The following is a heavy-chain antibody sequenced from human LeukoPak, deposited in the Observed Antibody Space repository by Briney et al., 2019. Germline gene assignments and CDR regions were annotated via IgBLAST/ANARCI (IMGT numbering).Heavy chain of an antibody. V-gene: IGHV3-7*01. J-gene: IGHJ4*02. Sequence: QPGGSLRLSCAASGFTFSNYWMSWVRQAPGKGPEWVANIKQDGSEKYYLDSVKGRFIISRDNAKKSLYLQMNSLRAEDTAVYYCARVRCTAEGGCWGQGTLVTVSS. CDR3: ARVRCTAEGGC. D-gene: IGHD6-13*01. CDR2: IKQDGSEK. CDR1: GFTFSNYW.